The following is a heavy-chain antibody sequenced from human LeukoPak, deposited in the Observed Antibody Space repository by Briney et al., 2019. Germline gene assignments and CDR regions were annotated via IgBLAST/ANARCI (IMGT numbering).Heavy chain of an antibody. V-gene: IGHV3-21*01. J-gene: IGHJ5*02. CDR2: ISGSSDYM. D-gene: IGHD1-14*01. Sequence: GGSLRLSCAASGFTFSTSTMNWVRQAPGKGLEWVSSISGSSDYMYYADSVKGRFTISRDNAKNSLYLQMNSLRAEDTAVYYCVRIPNNAGFPNWFDPWGQGTLITVSS. CDR1: GFTFSTST. CDR3: VRIPNNAGFPNWFDP.